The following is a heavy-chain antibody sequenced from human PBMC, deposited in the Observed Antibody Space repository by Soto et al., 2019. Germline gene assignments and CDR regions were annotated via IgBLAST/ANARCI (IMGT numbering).Heavy chain of an antibody. CDR2: MKPNSGNT. CDR3: VRSGYCTNGVCYYGDFDY. Sequence: ASVKVSCKASGYTFTNYDINWVRQATGQGLEWMGWMKPNSGNTGYAPKFQGRVTMTRNTSMNTAYMELSSLTSEDTAVYYCVRSGYCTNGVCYYGDFDYWGQGTLVTV. CDR1: GYTFTNYD. D-gene: IGHD2-8*01. V-gene: IGHV1-8*01. J-gene: IGHJ4*02.